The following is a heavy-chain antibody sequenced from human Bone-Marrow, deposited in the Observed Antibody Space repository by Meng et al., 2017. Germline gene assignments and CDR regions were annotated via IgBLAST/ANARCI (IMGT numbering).Heavy chain of an antibody. CDR3: SRDRGGGWYAY. CDR1: GYSFTSYN. J-gene: IGHJ4*02. D-gene: IGHD6-19*01. CDR2: ISPYNGDT. Sequence: ASVKVSCKASGYSFTSYNINWVRQAPGQGLEWMGWISPYNGDTKYAEKFQGRVTMTTDTSTTTVYMELSSLRSDETAVYYCSRDRGGGWYAYWGQGTLVTVSS. V-gene: IGHV1-18*01.